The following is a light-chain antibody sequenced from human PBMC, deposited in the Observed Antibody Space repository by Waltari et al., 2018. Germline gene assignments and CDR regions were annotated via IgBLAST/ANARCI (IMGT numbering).Light chain of an antibody. J-gene: IGLJ1*01. V-gene: IGLV2-11*01. CDR3: CSYAGSYTFDV. CDR2: DVS. CDR1: SSDVGGYNY. Sequence: QSALTQPRPVSGSPGKSATISCAGTSSDVGGYNYVPWYQQHPGKAPKLMIYDVSKRPSGVPDRFSGSKSGNTASLTISGLQAEDEADYYCCSYAGSYTFDVFGTGTKVTVL.